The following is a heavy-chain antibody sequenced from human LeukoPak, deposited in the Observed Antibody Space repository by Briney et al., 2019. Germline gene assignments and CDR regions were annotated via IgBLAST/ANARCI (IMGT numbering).Heavy chain of an antibody. Sequence: GGSLRLSCAASGFAFSTYVMYWVRQAPGKGLEWVAVMSYDGSSKYYADSVKGRFTVSRDNSKNTLYLQMNSLRAEDTAVYYCARVAEWDLTIYYFDYWGQGTLVTVSS. V-gene: IGHV3-30-3*01. CDR3: ARVAEWDLTIYYFDY. D-gene: IGHD1-26*01. CDR2: MSYDGSSK. CDR1: GFAFSTYV. J-gene: IGHJ4*02.